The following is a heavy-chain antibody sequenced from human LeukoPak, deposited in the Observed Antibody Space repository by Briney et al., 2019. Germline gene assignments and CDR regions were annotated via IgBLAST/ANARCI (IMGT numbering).Heavy chain of an antibody. V-gene: IGHV4-38-2*02. CDR1: RYSISSNYY. D-gene: IGHD3-22*01. CDR3: ARSSGYMSY. Sequence: PSATLSLTCTVYRYSISSNYYWGWIRQPPGKGLGWIGSIYHSGSTYYNPSLKSRVTISVDTSKNQFSLKLTSVTAADTAVYYCARSSGYMSYWGQGTLVTVSS. J-gene: IGHJ4*02. CDR2: IYHSGST.